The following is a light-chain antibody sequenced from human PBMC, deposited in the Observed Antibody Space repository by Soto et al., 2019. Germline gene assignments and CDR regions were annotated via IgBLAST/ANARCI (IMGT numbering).Light chain of an antibody. Sequence: QSALTQPASVSGSPGQSITISCTGSSSDVGGYNYVSWYQQHPGKAPKLMIYEVSNRPSGVSNRFSGSKSGNTASLTISGLQAEDEADYYCSSYTRTTLVVFGGGTKLTGL. CDR3: SSYTRTTLVV. V-gene: IGLV2-14*01. CDR1: SSDVGGYNY. J-gene: IGLJ2*01. CDR2: EVS.